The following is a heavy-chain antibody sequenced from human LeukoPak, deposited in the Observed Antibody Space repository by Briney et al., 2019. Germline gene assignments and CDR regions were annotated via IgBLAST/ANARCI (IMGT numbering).Heavy chain of an antibody. D-gene: IGHD2-15*01. Sequence: GGSLRLSCAASGFTFSTYAMHWVRQTPGKGLEYVSAISTNGGGTYYANSVKGRFTISRDNSKNTLYLQMGSLRAEDMAVYYCARYCSGVSCYSGYDYWGQGALVTVSS. V-gene: IGHV3-64*01. CDR2: ISTNGGGT. CDR1: GFTFSTYA. CDR3: ARYCSGVSCYSGYDY. J-gene: IGHJ4*02.